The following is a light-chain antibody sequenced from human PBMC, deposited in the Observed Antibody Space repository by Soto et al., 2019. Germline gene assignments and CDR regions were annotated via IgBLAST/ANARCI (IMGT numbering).Light chain of an antibody. J-gene: IGKJ2*01. CDR3: QQYNSYSYT. Sequence: DIQMTQSPSTLSASVGDRVTITCRASQSISSWLAWYQQKPGKAPKLLIYKASSLESGVPSRFSGSGSGTEFTLTIISLQPDDLATYYCQQYNSYSYTFGQGTKLEIK. V-gene: IGKV1-5*03. CDR2: KAS. CDR1: QSISSW.